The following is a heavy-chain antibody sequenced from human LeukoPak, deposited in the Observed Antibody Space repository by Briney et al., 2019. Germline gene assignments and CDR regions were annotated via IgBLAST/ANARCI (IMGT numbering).Heavy chain of an antibody. D-gene: IGHD4-11*01. CDR3: ARVGGVTTFSHFDY. CDR1: GGTFSSYA. Sequence: SVKVSCTASGGTFSSYAISWVRQAPGQGLEWMGGIIPIFGTANYAQKFQGRVTITADESTSTAYMELSSLGSEDTAVYYCARVGGVTTFSHFDYWGQGTLVTVSS. V-gene: IGHV1-69*13. CDR2: IIPIFGTA. J-gene: IGHJ4*02.